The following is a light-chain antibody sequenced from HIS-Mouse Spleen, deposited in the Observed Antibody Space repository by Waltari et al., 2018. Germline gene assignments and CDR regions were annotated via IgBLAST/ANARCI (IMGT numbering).Light chain of an antibody. CDR2: GKN. V-gene: IGLV3-19*01. CDR1: SLRSYY. Sequence: SSELTQDPAVSVALGQTVRIPCQGDSLRSYYASWYQPKPGQAPVLFFYGKNNRPSGIPERFSGSSSGNTASLTITGAQAEDEADYYCNSRDSSGNHLSVFGTGTKVTVL. CDR3: NSRDSSGNHLSV. J-gene: IGLJ1*01.